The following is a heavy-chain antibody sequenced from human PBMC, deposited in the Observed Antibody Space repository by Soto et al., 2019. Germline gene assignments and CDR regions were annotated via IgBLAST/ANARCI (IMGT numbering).Heavy chain of an antibody. CDR1: GFTFSRYA. V-gene: IGHV3-30-3*01. J-gene: IGHJ4*02. CDR3: ARPVAGTGEEDC. CDR2: ISYDGSNK. D-gene: IGHD6-19*01. Sequence: QVQLVESGGGVVQPGRSLRLSCAASGFTFSRYAMHWVRQAPGKGLEWVAVISYDGSNKYYADSVKGRFTISRDNSKNTLYLQMNSLRAEDTAVYSCARPVAGTGEEDCWGQGAVVTVSS.